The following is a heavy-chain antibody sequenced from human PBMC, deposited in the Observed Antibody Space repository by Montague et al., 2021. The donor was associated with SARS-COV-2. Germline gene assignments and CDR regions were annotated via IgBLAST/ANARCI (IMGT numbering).Heavy chain of an antibody. V-gene: IGHV4-4*02. J-gene: IGHJ4*02. CDR2: IYHSGST. D-gene: IGHD6-19*01. CDR3: ARTGYSSGWHSFDY. Sequence: SETLSLTCVVSGGSISSINWWSWVRQPPGKGLEWIGEIYHSGSTNYNPSLKSRVIILVDKSKNQFSLKLSSVTAADTAVYYCARTGYSSGWHSFDYWGQGTQVTVSS. CDR1: GGSISSINW.